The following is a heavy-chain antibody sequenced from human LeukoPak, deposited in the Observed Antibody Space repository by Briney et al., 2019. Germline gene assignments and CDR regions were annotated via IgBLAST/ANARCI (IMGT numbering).Heavy chain of an antibody. D-gene: IGHD1-14*01. J-gene: IGHJ5*02. CDR1: GYPFTTWE. CDR3: ARGPRNDP. CDR2: VHPNSGNT. V-gene: IGHV1-8*01. Sequence: ASVKVSCKTSGYPFTTWEINWVRQAAGQGLEWMGWVHPNSGNTAYAQKFQGKVTMTRDTSISTAYMELSGLRSDDTAVYFCARGPRNDPWGQGTLVTVSS.